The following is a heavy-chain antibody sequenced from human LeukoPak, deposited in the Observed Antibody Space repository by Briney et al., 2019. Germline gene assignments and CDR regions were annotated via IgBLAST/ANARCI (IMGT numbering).Heavy chain of an antibody. J-gene: IGHJ6*03. CDR3: ARGYCSGGSCYSSYYYSYMDV. V-gene: IGHV4-39*07. CDR2: INYSGST. D-gene: IGHD2-15*01. CDR1: GGSISSYY. Sequence: SETLSLTCTVSGGSISSYYWGWIRQPPGKGLEWIGSINYSGSTYYNPSLKSRVTISVDRSKNQFSLKLSSVTAADTAVYYCARGYCSGGSCYSSYYYSYMDVWGKGTTVTVSS.